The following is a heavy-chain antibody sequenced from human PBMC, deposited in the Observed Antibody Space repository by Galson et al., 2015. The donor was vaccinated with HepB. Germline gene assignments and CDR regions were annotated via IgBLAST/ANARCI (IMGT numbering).Heavy chain of an antibody. D-gene: IGHD3-10*01. CDR2: ILYDGSNK. CDR3: ARDASYGSGSYYLKD. V-gene: IGHV3-30*19. J-gene: IGHJ4*02. Sequence: SLRLSCAASGFTFSNYGMHWVRQAPGKGLEWVALILYDGSNKYYADSVKGRFTISRDNSKNTLFLQMNSLRAEDTAVYYCARDASYGSGSYYLKDWGQGTLVTVSS. CDR1: GFTFSNYG.